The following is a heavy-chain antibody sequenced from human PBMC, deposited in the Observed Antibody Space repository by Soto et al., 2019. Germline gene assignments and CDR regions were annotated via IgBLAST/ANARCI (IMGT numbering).Heavy chain of an antibody. D-gene: IGHD2-15*01. CDR2: INPHGGST. J-gene: IGHJ5*02. V-gene: IGHV1-46*01. CDR3: ARSSGGNIGILIEGSTWFHT. Sequence: ASVKVSCKAPGDTFTSYYLNWVRQAPGQGLEWMGVINPHGGSTKYAQKFQGRITMTRDTSRSTVYMELSSLGSDDTAIYYCARSSGGNIGILIEGSTWFHTWGQGTLLTVSS. CDR1: GDTFTSYY.